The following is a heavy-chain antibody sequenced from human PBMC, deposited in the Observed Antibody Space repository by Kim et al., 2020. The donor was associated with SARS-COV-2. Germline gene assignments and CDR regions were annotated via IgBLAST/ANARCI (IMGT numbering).Heavy chain of an antibody. J-gene: IGHJ5*02. D-gene: IGHD3-16*01. V-gene: IGHV4-61*01. CDR2: IYYSGST. CDR3: ARESKSLGWFDP. CDR1: GGSVSSGSYY. Sequence: SETLSLTCTVSGGSVSSGSYYWSWIRQPPGKGLEWIGYIYYSGSTNYNPSLKSRVTISVDTSKNQFSLKLSSVTAADTAVYYCARESKSLGWFDPWGQGTLVTVSS.